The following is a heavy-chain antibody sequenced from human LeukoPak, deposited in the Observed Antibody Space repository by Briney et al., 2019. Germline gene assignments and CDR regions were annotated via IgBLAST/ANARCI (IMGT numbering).Heavy chain of an antibody. CDR1: GYTFVNYD. CDR3: TRGRIALS. CDR2: VNPRSGAT. Sequence: GASVKVSCKASGYTFVNYDINWVRQATGQGLEWVGWVNPRSGATASSQKFQGRVSITSDASINTAYMGLSSLRSEDTALYYCTRGRIALSWGQGTLITVSS. V-gene: IGHV1-8*03. D-gene: IGHD2-21*01. J-gene: IGHJ4*02.